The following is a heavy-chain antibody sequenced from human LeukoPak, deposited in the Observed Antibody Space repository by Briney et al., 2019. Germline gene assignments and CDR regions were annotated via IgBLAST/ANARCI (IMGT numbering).Heavy chain of an antibody. J-gene: IGHJ4*02. V-gene: IGHV1-3*03. Sequence: ASVKVSCKASGYTFTSYAMHWVRQAPGQRLEWMGWINAGNGNTKYSQEFQGRVTITRDTSASTAYMELSSLRSEDMAVYYCARAPPPGGYVYQFDYWGQGTLVTVSS. D-gene: IGHD5-12*01. CDR3: ARAPPPGGYVYQFDY. CDR1: GYTFTSYA. CDR2: INAGNGNT.